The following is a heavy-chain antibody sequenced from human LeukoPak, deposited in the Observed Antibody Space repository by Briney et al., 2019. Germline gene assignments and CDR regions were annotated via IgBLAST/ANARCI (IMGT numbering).Heavy chain of an antibody. V-gene: IGHV4-39*01. CDR2: IYNNRDT. Sequence: NPSQILSLTCSVSGGPMRSSIYYWRWVRQPPGKGVVWSGSIYNNRDTHHNPNHPSLKSPVTISLATSKNQYSLRLSSVTAADTAVYYCAVDFGNHRVVYWGQGTLVTVS. CDR3: AVDFGNHRVVY. D-gene: IGHD3/OR15-3a*01. CDR1: GGPMRSSIYY. J-gene: IGHJ4*01.